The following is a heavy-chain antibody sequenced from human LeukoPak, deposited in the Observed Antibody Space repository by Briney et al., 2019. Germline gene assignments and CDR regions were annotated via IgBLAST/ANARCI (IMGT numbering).Heavy chain of an antibody. CDR2: IYYSGST. CDR3: ARGESRVLPSDAFDI. V-gene: IGHV4-59*01. CDR1: GGSICSYY. J-gene: IGHJ3*02. D-gene: IGHD3-16*01. Sequence: SETLSLTCTVSGGSICSYYWSWIRQPPGKGLEWIGYIYYSGSTNYNPSLKSRVTISVDPSKNQSSLKLSSVTAADTAVYYCARGESRVLPSDAFDIWGQGTMVTVSS.